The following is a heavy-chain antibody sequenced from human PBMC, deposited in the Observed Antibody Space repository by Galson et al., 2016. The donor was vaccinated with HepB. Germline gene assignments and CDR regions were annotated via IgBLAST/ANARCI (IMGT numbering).Heavy chain of an antibody. Sequence: PALVKPTQTLTLTCTFSGFSLNTSRMCVSWIRQPPGKALEWLALIDWDDDNYYRTSLKTRLTISKDTSKNQVVLTMTNMDPVDTATYYCARGTFYYDSSGDYPYCYVDRWGRGTLVTVSS. CDR3: ARGTFYYDSSGDYPYCYVDR. CDR1: GFSLNTSRMC. J-gene: IGHJ2*01. V-gene: IGHV2-70*01. CDR2: IDWDDDN. D-gene: IGHD3-22*01.